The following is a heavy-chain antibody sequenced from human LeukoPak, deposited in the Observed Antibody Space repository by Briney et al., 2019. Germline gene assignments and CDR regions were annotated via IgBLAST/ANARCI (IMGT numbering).Heavy chain of an antibody. CDR2: ISDSSSTI. Sequence: GGSLRLSCAASGFTFSTYSMNWVRQAPGKGLEWVSYISDSSSTIYYADSVKGRFTISRDNAKNSLYLQMNSLRNDDTALYYCARDIVRTTSGYYRPDAFDIWGQGTMVTVSS. CDR1: GFTFSTYS. CDR3: ARDIVRTTSGYYRPDAFDI. D-gene: IGHD3-22*01. V-gene: IGHV3-48*02. J-gene: IGHJ3*02.